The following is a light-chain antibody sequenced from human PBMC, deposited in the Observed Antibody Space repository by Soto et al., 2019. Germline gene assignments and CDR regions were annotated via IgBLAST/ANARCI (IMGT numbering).Light chain of an antibody. CDR1: QDISRF. CDR2: LAT. V-gene: IGKV1-17*03. J-gene: IGKJ1*01. Sequence: DIQMTQSPSTLSATVGDRVTITCRASQDISRFLAWFQQNPGKVPKRLVYLATALQNGAQSRFSGSGSGTEFNFTIRSLQPEDFATYYCIQHYAYPWTFGQGTKVDI. CDR3: IQHYAYPWT.